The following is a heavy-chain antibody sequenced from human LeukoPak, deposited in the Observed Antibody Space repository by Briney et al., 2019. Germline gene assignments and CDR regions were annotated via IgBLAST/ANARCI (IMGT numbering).Heavy chain of an antibody. CDR3: ARNVVVPAAMGDAFDI. V-gene: IGHV1-2*02. CDR2: INPNSGGT. J-gene: IGHJ3*02. D-gene: IGHD2-2*01. Sequence: ASVKVSCKASGYTFTGYYMHWVRQAPGQGLEWMGWINPNSGGTNYAQKFQGRVTMTRDTSISTAYMELSRLRSNDTAVYYCARNVVVPAAMGDAFDIWGQGTMVTVSS. CDR1: GYTFTGYY.